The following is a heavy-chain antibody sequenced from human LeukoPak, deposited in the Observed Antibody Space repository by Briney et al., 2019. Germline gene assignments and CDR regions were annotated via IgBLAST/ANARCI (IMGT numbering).Heavy chain of an antibody. CDR1: GSSFTNYL. V-gene: IGHV5-51*01. J-gene: IGHJ4*02. Sequence: GEPLKISCKGSGSSFTNYLIGWVRQLPGKGLEWRGIIYPGDSATRYIPSFQGQVTISADKSIGTAYLQWGSLKVSDTAVIYVARRVNSYWFFDYWGQGTLVTVSS. D-gene: IGHD1-26*01. CDR2: IYPGDSAT. CDR3: ARRVNSYWFFDY.